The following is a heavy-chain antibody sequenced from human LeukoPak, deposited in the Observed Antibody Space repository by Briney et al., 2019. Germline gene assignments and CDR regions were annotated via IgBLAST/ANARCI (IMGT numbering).Heavy chain of an antibody. CDR1: GGSISSSGYY. Sequence: SETLSLTCTVSGGSISSSGYYWGWIRQPPGKGPEWIGSIYYSGSTYYNPSLKSRVTISVDTSKNQFSLKLTSVTAADTAVYYCARVNRGDSSGYFGDAFDIWGQGTVVTVSS. CDR3: ARVNRGDSSGYFGDAFDI. D-gene: IGHD3-22*01. CDR2: IYYSGST. V-gene: IGHV4-39*07. J-gene: IGHJ3*02.